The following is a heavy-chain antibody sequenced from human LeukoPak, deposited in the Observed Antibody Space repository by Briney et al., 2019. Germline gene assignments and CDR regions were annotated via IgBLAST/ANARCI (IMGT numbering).Heavy chain of an antibody. CDR2: INHSGST. CDR3: ARGAPYYDFWSGYPPRFYYMDV. D-gene: IGHD3-3*01. V-gene: IGHV4-34*01. Sequence: PSETLSLTCAVYGGSFSGYYWSWIRQPPGKGLEWIGEINHSGSTNYNPSLKSRVTISVDTSKNQFSLKLSSVTAADTAVYYCARGAPYYDFWSGYPPRFYYMDVWGKGTTVTVSS. CDR1: GGSFSGYY. J-gene: IGHJ6*03.